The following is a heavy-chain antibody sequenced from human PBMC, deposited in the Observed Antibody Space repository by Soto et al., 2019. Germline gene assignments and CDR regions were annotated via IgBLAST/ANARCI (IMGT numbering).Heavy chain of an antibody. CDR3: AGSPGLRYFDWLRTTSSGSYYYGMDV. D-gene: IGHD3-9*01. Sequence: SVKVSCKASGGTFSSYTISWVRQAPGQGLEWMGRIIPILGIANYAQKFQGRVTITADKSTSTAYMELSSLRSEDTAVYYCAGSPGLRYFDWLRTTSSGSYYYGMDVWGQGTTVTVSS. CDR2: IIPILGIA. J-gene: IGHJ6*02. V-gene: IGHV1-69*02. CDR1: GGTFSSYT.